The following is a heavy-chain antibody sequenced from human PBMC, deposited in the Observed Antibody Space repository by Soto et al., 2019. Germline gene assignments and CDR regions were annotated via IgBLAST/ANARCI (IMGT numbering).Heavy chain of an antibody. CDR2: INPSGDST. D-gene: IGHD6-13*01. Sequence: PGGSLRLSCVASGFSFSRHGLSWVLQAPGKGLEWVSTINPSGDSTFYADSVKGRFTIARDNSKNTVYLQINSLSLADTAVYLCAKVDVSTAGSFDYWAQGALVPVSS. V-gene: IGHV3-23*01. CDR3: AKVDVSTAGSFDY. CDR1: GFSFSRHG. J-gene: IGHJ4*02.